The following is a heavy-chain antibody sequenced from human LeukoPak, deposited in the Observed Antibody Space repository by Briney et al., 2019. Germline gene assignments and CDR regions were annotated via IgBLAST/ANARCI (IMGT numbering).Heavy chain of an antibody. V-gene: IGHV4-61*05. Sequence: PSQTLSLTCTASGGSLSSGDYYWGWLRQPPGRGRECIGYIFYTGSTNYNPSLKSRVTISVDKYKNQFSLRLSSVTAADTAVYYCARGRRYYDSSGRYFDFWGQGTLVTVSS. CDR1: GGSLSSGDYY. CDR3: ARGRRYYDSSGRYFDF. CDR2: IFYTGST. D-gene: IGHD3-22*01. J-gene: IGHJ4*02.